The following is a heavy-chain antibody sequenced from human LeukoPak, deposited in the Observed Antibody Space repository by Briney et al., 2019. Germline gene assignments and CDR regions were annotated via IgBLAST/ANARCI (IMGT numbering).Heavy chain of an antibody. Sequence: GGSLRLSCAPSGFTFGDYAMTWLGQPPGKGLEWVGFIASETYGGTAEYAASVKGRFTISRDDSKSIAYLQMNSLKTEDTAVYYCTRGQTPYYWGQGTLVTVSS. CDR3: TRGQTPYY. CDR1: GFTFGDYA. CDR2: IASETYGGTA. V-gene: IGHV3-49*03. J-gene: IGHJ4*02.